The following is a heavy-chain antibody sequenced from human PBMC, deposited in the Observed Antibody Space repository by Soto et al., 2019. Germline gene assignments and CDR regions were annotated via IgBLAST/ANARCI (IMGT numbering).Heavy chain of an antibody. CDR1: GGSISSYY. V-gene: IGHV4-59*01. Sequence: PSETLSLTCTVSGGSISSYYWSWIRQPPGKGLEWIGYIYYSGSTNYNPSLKSRVTISVDTSKNQFSLKLSSVTAADTAVYYCARDHGSGIRKSLTFDYWGQGTLVTVS. CDR3: ARDHGSGIRKSLTFDY. D-gene: IGHD3-10*01. J-gene: IGHJ4*02. CDR2: IYYSGST.